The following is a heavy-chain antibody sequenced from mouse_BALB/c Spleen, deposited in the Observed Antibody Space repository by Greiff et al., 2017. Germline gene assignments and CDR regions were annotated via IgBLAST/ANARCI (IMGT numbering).Heavy chain of an antibody. CDR2: ITNKATGYTT. D-gene: IGHD2-4*01. CDR3: ARVSDYGVYWYYGV. V-gene: IGHV7-3*02. J-gene: IGHJ1*01. CDR1: EFTFSDYS. Sequence: EVHLVASAGCLVLPAGSLRLSCATFEFTFSDYSFCCVCKPPGKTLEWLGFITNKATGYTTEYSASVMCRFPISRDKSQCILYLQINTLRAEDSATYYCARVSDYGVYWYYGVWGAGTT.